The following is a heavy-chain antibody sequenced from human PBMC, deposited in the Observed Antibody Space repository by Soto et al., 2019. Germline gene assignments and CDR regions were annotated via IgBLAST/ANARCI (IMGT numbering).Heavy chain of an antibody. J-gene: IGHJ4*02. CDR2: FDPEDGET. Sequence: ASVKVSCKVSGYTLTELSMHWVRQAPGKGLEWMGGFDPEDGETIYAQKFQGRVTMTEDTSTDNAKNTVYLQMNSLRAEDTAVYYCARGDGDYYDGNGYLGRHWGQGTLVTVSS. V-gene: IGHV1-24*01. CDR3: ARGDGDYYDGNGYLGRH. D-gene: IGHD3-22*01. CDR1: GYTLTELS.